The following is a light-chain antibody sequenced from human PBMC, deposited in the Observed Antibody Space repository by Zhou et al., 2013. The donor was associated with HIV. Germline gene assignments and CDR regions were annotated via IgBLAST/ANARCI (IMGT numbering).Light chain of an antibody. Sequence: DIQMTQSPSTLSASVGDRVTITCRASQSITGWLAWYQQTPGKAPKLLIYKASSLESGVPSRFSGSGSGTEFTLTISSLQPDDFATYYCQHYNSYSGTFGQGTKVAIK. CDR2: KAS. V-gene: IGKV1-5*03. CDR3: QHYNSYSGT. CDR1: QSITGW. J-gene: IGKJ1*01.